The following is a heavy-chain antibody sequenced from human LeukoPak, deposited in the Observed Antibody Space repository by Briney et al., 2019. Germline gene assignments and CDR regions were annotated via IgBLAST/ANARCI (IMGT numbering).Heavy chain of an antibody. J-gene: IGHJ4*02. Sequence: RTGGSLRLSCAASGFTFSDYYMSWIRQAPGKGLEWVSYISSSGSTIYYADSVKGRFTISRDNAKNSLYLQMNSLRAEDTAVYYCARGARGWLQLALDYWGQGTLVTVSS. CDR2: ISSSGSTI. V-gene: IGHV3-11*01. CDR1: GFTFSDYY. CDR3: ARGARGWLQLALDY. D-gene: IGHD5-24*01.